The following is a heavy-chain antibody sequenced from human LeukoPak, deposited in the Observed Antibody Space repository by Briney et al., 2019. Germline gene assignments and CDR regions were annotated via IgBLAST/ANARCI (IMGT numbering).Heavy chain of an antibody. Sequence: ASVKVSCKASGYTFTSYYMHWVRQAPGQGLEWMGIINPSGGSTSYAQKFQDRVTMTRDTSTSTVYMELSSLRSEDTAVYYCARRGYGVVSDMDVWGKGTTVTVSS. D-gene: IGHD5-12*01. CDR1: GYTFTSYY. J-gene: IGHJ6*03. CDR3: ARRGYGVVSDMDV. CDR2: INPSGGST. V-gene: IGHV1-46*01.